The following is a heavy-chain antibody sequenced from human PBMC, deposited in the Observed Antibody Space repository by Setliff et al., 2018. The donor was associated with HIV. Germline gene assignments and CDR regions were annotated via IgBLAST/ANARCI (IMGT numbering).Heavy chain of an antibody. CDR3: SALYKDY. V-gene: IGHV3-53*05. J-gene: IGHJ4*02. CDR1: GFFVNNYH. D-gene: IGHD1-20*01. Sequence: PGGSLRLSCAASGFFVNNYHMTWVRQAPAKGLEWVSVVHSDGSIYYAVSVDGRFTVSRDSFNNMVFLQMTDLRPADTAIYYCSALYKDYWGQGVLVTVPQ. CDR2: VHSDGSI.